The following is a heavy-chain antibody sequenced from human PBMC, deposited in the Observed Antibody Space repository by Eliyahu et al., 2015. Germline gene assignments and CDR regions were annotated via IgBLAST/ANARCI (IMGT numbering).Heavy chain of an antibody. D-gene: IGHD3-22*01. CDR3: ARGGDYWDSGASSTRVPANDVFDI. Sequence: QQLEWMGWISAYNYNTNYAQQFQGRVTMTTDTSTSTVYMELRSLRSDDTAVYYCARGGDYWDSGASSTRVPANDVFDIWGQGTMVTVSS. CDR2: ISAYNYNT. J-gene: IGHJ3*02. V-gene: IGHV1-18*01.